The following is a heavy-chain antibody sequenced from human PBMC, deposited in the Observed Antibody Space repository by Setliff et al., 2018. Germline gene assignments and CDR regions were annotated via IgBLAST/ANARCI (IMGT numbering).Heavy chain of an antibody. J-gene: IGHJ6*03. CDR2: INPSGGTT. V-gene: IGHV1-46*01. CDR1: GYTFTTYY. Sequence: ASVKVSCKASGYTFTTYYMHWVRQAPGQGLEWMGIINPSGGTTSYAQKFQGRVTMTRDTSTITVYMDLSSLRSEDTAVYYCARAPYGSSWYGYYYHYMDVWGKGTTVTVSS. D-gene: IGHD6-13*01. CDR3: ARAPYGSSWYGYYYHYMDV.